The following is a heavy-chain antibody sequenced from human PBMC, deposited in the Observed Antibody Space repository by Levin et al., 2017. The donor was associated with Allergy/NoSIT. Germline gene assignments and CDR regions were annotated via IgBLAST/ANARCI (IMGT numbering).Heavy chain of an antibody. D-gene: IGHD3-9*01. V-gene: IGHV1-18*01. CDR3: ARDLPDTLTGLALEFDF. Sequence: GESLKISCKTSGYTFTNYGITWVRQAPGQGLEWMGWISAFNNKSKSTEKLQGRVTMTTDTSTSTAYLELRSLRSDDTAVYYCARDLPDTLTGLALEFDFWGQGTLVTVSS. CDR1: GYTFTNYG. CDR2: ISAFNNKS. J-gene: IGHJ4*02.